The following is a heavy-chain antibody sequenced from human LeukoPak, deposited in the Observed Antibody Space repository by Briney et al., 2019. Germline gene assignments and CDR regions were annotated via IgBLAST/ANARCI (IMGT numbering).Heavy chain of an antibody. V-gene: IGHV3-23*01. J-gene: IGHJ4*02. CDR2: ISGSGGST. CDR3: AKTLYSSSSGGADY. Sequence: GGSPRLSCAASGFTFSSYAMTWVRQAPGKGLEWVSFISGSGGSTYYADSVKGRFTISRDNSKNTLSLQMNSLRAEDTAVYYCAKTLYSSSSGGADYWGQGTLVTVSS. CDR1: GFTFSSYA. D-gene: IGHD6-6*01.